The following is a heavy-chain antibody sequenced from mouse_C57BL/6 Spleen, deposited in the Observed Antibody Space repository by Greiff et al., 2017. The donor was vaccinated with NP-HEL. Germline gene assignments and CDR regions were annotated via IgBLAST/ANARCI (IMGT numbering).Heavy chain of an antibody. CDR1: GYTFTSYW. J-gene: IGHJ1*03. CDR2: IYPGSGST. Sequence: QVHVKQPGAELVKPGASVKMSCKASGYTFTSYWITWVKQRPGQGLEWIGDIYPGSGSTNYNEKFKSKATLTVDTSSSTAYMQLSSLTSEDSAVYYCARGPPYYGSSYWYFDVWGTGTTVTVSS. D-gene: IGHD1-1*01. CDR3: ARGPPYYGSSYWYFDV. V-gene: IGHV1-55*01.